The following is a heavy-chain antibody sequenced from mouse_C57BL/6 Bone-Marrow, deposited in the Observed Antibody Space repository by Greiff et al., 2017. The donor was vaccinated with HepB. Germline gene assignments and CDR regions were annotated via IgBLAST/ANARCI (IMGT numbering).Heavy chain of an antibody. Sequence: VKLMESGPELVKPGASVKISCKASGYAFSSSWMNWVKQRPGKGLEWIGRIYPGDGDTNYNGKFKGKATLTADKSSSTAYMQLSSLTSEDSAVYFCARSGGLRFDYWGQGTTLTVSS. D-gene: IGHD3-1*01. CDR1: GYAFSSSW. CDR2: IYPGDGDT. CDR3: ARSGGLRFDY. V-gene: IGHV1-82*01. J-gene: IGHJ2*01.